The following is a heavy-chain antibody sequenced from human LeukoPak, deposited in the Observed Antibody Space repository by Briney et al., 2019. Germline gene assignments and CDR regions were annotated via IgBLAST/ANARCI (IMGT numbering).Heavy chain of an antibody. D-gene: IGHD1-1*01. CDR1: GFTFSRFG. CDR3: ARGGSGNWNAPFDY. V-gene: IGHV3-30*02. J-gene: IGHJ4*02. Sequence: PGGSLRLSCAASGFTFSRFGMHWVRQAPGKGLEWVTFMRYDGSNRYYADSVKGRFTISRDNAKNSLYLQMNSLRAEDTAVYYCARGGSGNWNAPFDYWGQGTLVTVSS. CDR2: MRYDGSNR.